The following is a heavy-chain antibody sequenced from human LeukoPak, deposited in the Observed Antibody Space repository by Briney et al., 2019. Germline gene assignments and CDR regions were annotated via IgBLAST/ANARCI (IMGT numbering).Heavy chain of an antibody. V-gene: IGHV3-30*18. CDR3: AKDRDGYNSDY. CDR1: GFTFSSYG. Sequence: GSLRLSCAASGFTFSSYGMHWVRQAPGKGLEWVAVISYDGSNKYYTDSVKGRFTISRGNSKNTLYLQMNSLRAEDTAVYYCAKDRDGYNSDYWGQGTLVTVSS. CDR2: ISYDGSNK. D-gene: IGHD5-24*01. J-gene: IGHJ4*02.